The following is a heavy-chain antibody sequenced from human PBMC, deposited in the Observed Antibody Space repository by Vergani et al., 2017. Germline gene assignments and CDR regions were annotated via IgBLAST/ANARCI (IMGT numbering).Heavy chain of an antibody. CDR3: ARDSLRGRGYYYGMDV. D-gene: IGHD3-10*01. Sequence: QVQLVQSGAEVKKPGASVKVSCKASGYTFTSYGITWVRQAPGQGLEWMGWISAYIANTNYAQNLPGRVTMTTDTSTSTVHMELRSLRSDDTAVYYCARDSLRGRGYYYGMDVWGQGTTVTVSS. CDR2: ISAYIANT. J-gene: IGHJ6*02. V-gene: IGHV1-18*01. CDR1: GYTFTSYG.